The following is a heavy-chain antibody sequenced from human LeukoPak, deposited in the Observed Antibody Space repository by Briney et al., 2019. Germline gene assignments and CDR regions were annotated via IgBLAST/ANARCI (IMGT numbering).Heavy chain of an antibody. D-gene: IGHD6-19*01. CDR2: ISSSSSYI. J-gene: IGHJ3*02. CDR3: AKSRFSGINDAFDI. V-gene: IGHV3-21*04. CDR1: GFTFSSYS. Sequence: GGSLRLSCAASGFTFSSYSMNWVRQAPGKGLEWVSSISSSSSYIYYADSVKGRFTISRDNAKNSLYLQTNSLRAEDTAVYYCAKSRFSGINDAFDIWGQGSLVTVSS.